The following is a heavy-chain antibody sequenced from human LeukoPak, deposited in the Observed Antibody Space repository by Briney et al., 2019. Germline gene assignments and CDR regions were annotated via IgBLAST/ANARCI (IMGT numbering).Heavy chain of an antibody. CDR1: GFTFSSYS. V-gene: IGHV3-21*01. CDR2: ISSSSSYI. J-gene: IGHJ4*02. Sequence: GGSLRLSCAASGFTFSSYSMNWVRQAPGKGLEWVSSISSSSSYIYYADSVKGRFTISRDNAKNSLYLQMNTLRDEDTAVYYCAREYSGVFDYWGQGTLVTVSS. D-gene: IGHD5-12*01. CDR3: AREYSGVFDY.